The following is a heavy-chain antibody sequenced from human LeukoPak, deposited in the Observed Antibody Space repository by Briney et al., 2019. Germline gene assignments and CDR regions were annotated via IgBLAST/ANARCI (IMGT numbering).Heavy chain of an antibody. CDR3: ARGGYHAYYLDY. D-gene: IGHD5-18*01. CDR2: IDTDGSIT. V-gene: IGHV3-74*01. J-gene: IGHJ4*02. CDR1: GYTFSSYW. Sequence: PGGSLRLSCAASGYTFSSYWMHWVRQAPGKGLVWVSRIDTDGSITSYADSVKGRFTISRDNSKNTLYLQMNSLRAEDTAVYYCARGGYHAYYLDYWGQGSLVTVSS.